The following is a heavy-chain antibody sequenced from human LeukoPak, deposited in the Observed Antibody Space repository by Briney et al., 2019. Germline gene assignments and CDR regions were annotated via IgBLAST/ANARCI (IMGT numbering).Heavy chain of an antibody. D-gene: IGHD1-1*01. V-gene: IGHV1-46*01. CDR2: INPSGGST. CDR1: GYTFTTYY. Sequence: ASVKVSCKASGYTFTTYYMHWVRQAPGQGLEWMGIINPSGGSTSYTQKFQGRVTMTRDTSTSIVYMELSSLRSEDTAVYYCARDTTRYFDHWGQGTLVTVSS. CDR3: ARDTTRYFDH. J-gene: IGHJ4*02.